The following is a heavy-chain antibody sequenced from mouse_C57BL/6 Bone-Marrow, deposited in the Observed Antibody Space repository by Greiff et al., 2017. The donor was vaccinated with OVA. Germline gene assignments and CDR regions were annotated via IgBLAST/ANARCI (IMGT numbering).Heavy chain of an antibody. D-gene: IGHD1-1*01. CDR3: ARYYGGDY. V-gene: IGHV5-4*03. CDR2: ISDGGSYT. CDR1: GFTFSSYA. Sequence: EVKVVESGGGLVKPGGSLKLSCAASGFTFSSYAMSWVRQTPEKRLEWVATISDGGSYTYYPDNVKGRFTISRDNAKNNLYLQMSHLKSEDTAMYYCARYYGGDYWGQGTTLTVSS. J-gene: IGHJ2*01.